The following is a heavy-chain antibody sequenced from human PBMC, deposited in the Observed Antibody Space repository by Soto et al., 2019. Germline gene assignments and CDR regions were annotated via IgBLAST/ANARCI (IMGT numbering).Heavy chain of an antibody. J-gene: IGHJ3*02. D-gene: IGHD2-15*01. V-gene: IGHV4-59*01. CDR1: VGSISSYY. CDR2: IYYSGST. Sequence: SETLSLTCTVSVGSISSYYWSWIRQPPGKGLEWIGYIYYSGSTNYNPSLKSRVTISVDTSKNQFSLKLSSVTAADTAVYYCARAGYCSGGSCRDAFDIWGQGTMVTVSS. CDR3: ARAGYCSGGSCRDAFDI.